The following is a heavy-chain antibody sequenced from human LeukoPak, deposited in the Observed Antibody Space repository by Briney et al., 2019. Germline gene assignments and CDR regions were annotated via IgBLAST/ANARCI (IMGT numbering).Heavy chain of an antibody. Sequence: GGSLRLFCAASGLTVSSNYMSWVRHAPGKGMEWVSIIYRCGSTYFVDSVKGRFPISRDNSKNTLCLQMNRLRAEDTAPYYCARVPVASWIQLDSWGQGTLVTVSS. CDR3: ARVPVASWIQLDS. CDR2: IYRCGST. V-gene: IGHV3-53*01. D-gene: IGHD6-13*01. CDR1: GLTVSSNY. J-gene: IGHJ4*02.